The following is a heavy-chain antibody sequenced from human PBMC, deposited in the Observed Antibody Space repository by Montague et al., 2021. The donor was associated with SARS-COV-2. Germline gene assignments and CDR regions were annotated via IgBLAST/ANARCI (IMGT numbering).Heavy chain of an antibody. J-gene: IGHJ6*02. CDR1: GDSINTYY. CDR3: ARQAAGSYFYYGVDV. V-gene: IGHV4-59*12. D-gene: IGHD6-13*01. CDR2: IFYTGST. Sequence: SETLSLTCTVSGDSINTYYWNWIRQPPGKGLEWLGSIFYTGSTYYNPSLKSRVTISLDTSKNQFFLKVTSVTAADTAVYYCARQAAGSYFYYGVDVWGQGTTVTVSS.